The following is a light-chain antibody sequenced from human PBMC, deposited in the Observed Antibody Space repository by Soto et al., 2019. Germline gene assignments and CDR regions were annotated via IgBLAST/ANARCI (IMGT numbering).Light chain of an antibody. CDR1: QSVSSNY. CDR2: GAS. V-gene: IGKV3-20*01. J-gene: IGKJ2*01. Sequence: EIVLTQSPGTLSLSPGEGATLSCRASQSVSSNYLAWYQQKPGQAPRLLIYGASSRASGIPDRFSGSGSGTAFTLTISRLEPEDFAVYYCQQYGTSPEYTFGQGTKLA. CDR3: QQYGTSPEYT.